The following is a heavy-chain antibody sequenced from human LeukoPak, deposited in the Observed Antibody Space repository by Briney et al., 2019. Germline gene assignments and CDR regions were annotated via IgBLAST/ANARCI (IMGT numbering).Heavy chain of an antibody. J-gene: IGHJ4*02. CDR3: ARDTNYYDSSGYTPPLFDY. V-gene: IGHV4-30-4*01. D-gene: IGHD3-22*01. Sequence: SLTLSLTCTVSGGSISSGDYYWSWIRQPPGKGLEWIGYIYYSGSTYYNPSLKSRLTISGDTSKNQFSLRLSSVTAADTAVYYCARDTNYYDSSGYTPPLFDYWGQGTLVTVSS. CDR1: GGSISSGDYY. CDR2: IYYSGST.